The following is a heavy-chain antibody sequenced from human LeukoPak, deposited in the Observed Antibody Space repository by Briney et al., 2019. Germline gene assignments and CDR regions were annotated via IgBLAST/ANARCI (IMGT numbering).Heavy chain of an antibody. Sequence: ASVKVSCKASGYTFTSYYLLWVRQAPGQGLEWMGIINPSGGSTSYAQKFQGRVTMTEDTSTDTAYMELSSLRSEDTAVYYCATVGDSGSYGNFDYWGQGTLVTVSS. CDR1: GYTFTSYY. V-gene: IGHV1-46*01. CDR3: ATVGDSGSYGNFDY. D-gene: IGHD1-26*01. J-gene: IGHJ4*02. CDR2: INPSGGST.